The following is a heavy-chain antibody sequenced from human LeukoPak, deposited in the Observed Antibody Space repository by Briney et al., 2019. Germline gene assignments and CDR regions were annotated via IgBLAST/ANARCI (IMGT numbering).Heavy chain of an antibody. CDR3: AKDRGRYSYAEFDL. Sequence: GGSLRLSCAASGFTFSSYGMHWVRQAPGKGLEWVAFIRYDGSNKYYADSVKGRFTISRDNSKNTLYLQMNSLRAEDTAVYYCAKDRGRYSYAEFDLWGRGTLVTVSS. J-gene: IGHJ2*01. CDR2: IRYDGSNK. D-gene: IGHD5-18*01. V-gene: IGHV3-30*02. CDR1: GFTFSSYG.